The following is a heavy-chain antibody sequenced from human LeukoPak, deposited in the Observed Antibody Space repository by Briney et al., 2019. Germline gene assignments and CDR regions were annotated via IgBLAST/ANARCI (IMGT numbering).Heavy chain of an antibody. J-gene: IGHJ3*02. CDR2: INPSGGST. D-gene: IGHD3-22*01. CDR3: ARGVYYDSSGYYYVDAFDI. Sequence: VASVKVSCKASGYSFTSYYMHWVRQAPGQGLEWMGIINPSGGSTSYAQKFQGRVTITRNTSISTAYMELSSLRSEDTAVYYCARGVYYDSSGYYYVDAFDIWGQGTMVTVSS. CDR1: GYSFTSYY. V-gene: IGHV1-46*01.